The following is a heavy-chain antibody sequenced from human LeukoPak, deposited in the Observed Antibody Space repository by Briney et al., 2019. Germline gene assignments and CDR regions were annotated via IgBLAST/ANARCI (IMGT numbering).Heavy chain of an antibody. CDR2: VSGNGDTK. Sequence: PGGSLRLSCAASGFYFTDYAMSWARQAPGKGLEWLSAVSGNGDTKDYVDSVEGRFTISRDNSRNTVHLQIDNLTTEDTAVYYCARGSTSTAPGWVYWGHGTPVTVSS. CDR1: GFYFTDYA. D-gene: IGHD2-21*02. CDR3: ARGSTSTAPGWVY. V-gene: IGHV3-23*01. J-gene: IGHJ4*01.